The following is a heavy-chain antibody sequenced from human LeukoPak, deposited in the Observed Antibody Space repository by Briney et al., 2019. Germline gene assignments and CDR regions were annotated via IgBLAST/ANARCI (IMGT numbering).Heavy chain of an antibody. V-gene: IGHV1-46*01. CDR1: GYTFTSYY. Sequence: ASVKVSCKASGYTFTSYYMHWVRQAPGQGLEWMGIINPSGGSTSYAQKFQGRVTMTRDTSTSTVYMELSSLRSEDTAVYYCAREGGLVPAAIYYYYGMDVWGQGTTVTVSS. CDR3: AREGGLVPAAIYYYYGMDV. CDR2: INPSGGST. J-gene: IGHJ6*02. D-gene: IGHD2-2*01.